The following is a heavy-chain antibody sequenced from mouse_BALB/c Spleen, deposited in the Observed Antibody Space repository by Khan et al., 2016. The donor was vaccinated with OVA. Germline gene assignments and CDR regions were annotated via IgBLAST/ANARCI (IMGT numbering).Heavy chain of an antibody. CDR2: ISTNYGDA. CDR3: VRGGKFAY. Sequence: VQLQESGAELVRPGVSVKISCKASGYTFTDYAMHWVKQRHAKSLEWIGVISTNYGDADYNQKFQGKALMTVDRTSSTVYIELASVTSEDSAIYYCVRGGKFAYWGQGTLVTVSA. J-gene: IGHJ3*01. V-gene: IGHV1S137*01. CDR1: GYTFTDYA. D-gene: IGHD1-1*02.